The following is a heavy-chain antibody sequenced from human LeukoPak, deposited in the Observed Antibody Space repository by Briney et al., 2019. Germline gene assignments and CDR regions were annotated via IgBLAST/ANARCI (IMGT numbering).Heavy chain of an antibody. D-gene: IGHD3-10*01. V-gene: IGHV3-15*04. J-gene: IGHJ3*02. CDR3: TTGRGI. Sequence: GGSLRLFSAASAVTASNAWMSWVRQARGPGLEWVGRIERKTDGGTTDYAAPVKGRFTISRDDSKNTLSLQLNSLKTEDTAVYYCTTGRGIWGQGTMVTVSS. CDR1: AVTASNAW. CDR2: IERKTDGGTT.